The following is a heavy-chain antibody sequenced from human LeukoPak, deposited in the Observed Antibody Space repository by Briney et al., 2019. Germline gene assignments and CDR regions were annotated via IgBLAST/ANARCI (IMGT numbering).Heavy chain of an antibody. V-gene: IGHV1-46*01. D-gene: IGHD6-6*01. CDR1: GYIFTSYY. CDR3: ASSQLGQEYYYYMDV. CDR2: INPSGNST. J-gene: IGHJ6*03. Sequence: ASVKVSCKASGYIFTSYYMHWVRQAPGQGLEWMGIINPSGNSTAYAQKFQGRVTMTRDVSTSTVYMELSSLRSEDTAVYFCASSQLGQEYYYYMDVWGTGTTVTVSS.